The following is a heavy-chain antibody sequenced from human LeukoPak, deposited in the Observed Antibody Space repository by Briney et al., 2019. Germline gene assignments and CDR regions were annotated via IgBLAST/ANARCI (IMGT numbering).Heavy chain of an antibody. V-gene: IGHV1-8*01. D-gene: IGHD3-22*01. Sequence: ASVKVSCKASGYTFTGYDINWVRQATGQGLEWMGWMNPNSGNTGYAQKFQGRVTMTRDTSISTAYMELSSLRSEDTAVYYCASPSAHIYDSSGYYNAWGQGTLVTVSS. J-gene: IGHJ5*02. CDR2: MNPNSGNT. CDR3: ASPSAHIYDSSGYYNA. CDR1: GYTFTGYD.